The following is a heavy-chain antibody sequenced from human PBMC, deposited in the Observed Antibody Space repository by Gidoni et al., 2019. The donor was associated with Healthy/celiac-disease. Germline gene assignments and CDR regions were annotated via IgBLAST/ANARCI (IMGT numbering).Heavy chain of an antibody. CDR1: GYTCTGYY. CDR2: INPNSGGT. V-gene: IGHV1-2*02. Sequence: QVQLVQAGAEAKKPGASVKVSCKAAGYTCTGYYMHWVRQAPGQGLEWMGWINPNSGGTNYAQKFQGRVTMTRDTSISTAYMELSRLRSDDTAVYYCARAETSRRKGMDVWGQGTTVTVSS. CDR3: ARAETSRRKGMDV. J-gene: IGHJ6*02.